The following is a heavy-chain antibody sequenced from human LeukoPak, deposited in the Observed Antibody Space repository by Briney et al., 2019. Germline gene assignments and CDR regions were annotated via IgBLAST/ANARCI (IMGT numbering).Heavy chain of an antibody. Sequence: ASVKVSCKASGYTFTSYDINWVRQAPGQGLEWMGWINPNSGGTNYAQKFQGRVTMTRDTSISTAYMELSRLRSDDTAVYYCARGSLRFLEWLSHYYYYYYMDVWGKGTTVTVSS. J-gene: IGHJ6*03. CDR3: ARGSLRFLEWLSHYYYYYYMDV. CDR1: GYTFTSYD. D-gene: IGHD3-3*01. CDR2: INPNSGGT. V-gene: IGHV1-2*02.